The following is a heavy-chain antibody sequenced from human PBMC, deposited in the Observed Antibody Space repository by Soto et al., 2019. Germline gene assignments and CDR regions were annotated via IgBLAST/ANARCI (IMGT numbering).Heavy chain of an antibody. D-gene: IGHD6-13*01. CDR1: GFAFSTYA. CDR3: AKVTKRAAAGRYEYYKYGMDV. Sequence: GGSLRLSCAAAGFAFSTYAMTWVRRAPGKGLEWVSVISGSGGSSYYAASVKGRFTISRDNSKNTLFLQMNGLRAEDTAVYYCAKVTKRAAAGRYEYYKYGMDVWGQGTTVTVSS. V-gene: IGHV3-23*01. J-gene: IGHJ6*02. CDR2: ISGSGGSS.